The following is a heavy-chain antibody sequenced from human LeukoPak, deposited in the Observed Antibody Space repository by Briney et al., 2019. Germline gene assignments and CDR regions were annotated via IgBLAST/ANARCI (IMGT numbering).Heavy chain of an antibody. V-gene: IGHV4-39*07. Sequence: PSETLSLTCTVSGGSISSSSYYWGWIRQPPGRGLEWIGSIYYSGSTYYNPSLKSRVTISVDTSKNQFSLKLSSVTAADTAVYYCARGHHGYCSGGSCPTRFFWFDPWGQGTLVTVSS. CDR2: IYYSGST. J-gene: IGHJ5*02. D-gene: IGHD2-15*01. CDR3: ARGHHGYCSGGSCPTRFFWFDP. CDR1: GGSISSSSYY.